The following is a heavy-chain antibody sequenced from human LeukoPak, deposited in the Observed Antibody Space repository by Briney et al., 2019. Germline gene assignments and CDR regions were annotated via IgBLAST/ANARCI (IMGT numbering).Heavy chain of an antibody. J-gene: IGHJ4*02. CDR1: GFTFSSYW. CDR3: ARDGVDSGLYFDY. V-gene: IGHV3-7*01. Sequence: GGSLRLSCAASGFTFSSYWMSWVRQAPGKGLEWVANIKQDGSEKYYVDSVKGRFTISRDNAKNSLYLQMNSLRAEDTALYYCARDGVDSGLYFDYWGQGTLVTVSS. CDR2: IKQDGSEK. D-gene: IGHD3-22*01.